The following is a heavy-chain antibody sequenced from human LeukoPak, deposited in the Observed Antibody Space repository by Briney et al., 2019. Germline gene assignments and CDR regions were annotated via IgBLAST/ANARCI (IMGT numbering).Heavy chain of an antibody. J-gene: IGHJ6*03. Sequence: ASVKVSCKASGYTFTSYDINWVRQAPGQGLEWMGWMNPNSGNTGYAQKFQGRVTMTRNTSISTAYMELSSLRSEDTAVYYCARSAAPSGYYYYYYMDVWGKGTTVTVSS. CDR1: GYTFTSYD. CDR2: MNPNSGNT. V-gene: IGHV1-8*01. CDR3: ARSAAPSGYYYYYYMDV. D-gene: IGHD3-10*01.